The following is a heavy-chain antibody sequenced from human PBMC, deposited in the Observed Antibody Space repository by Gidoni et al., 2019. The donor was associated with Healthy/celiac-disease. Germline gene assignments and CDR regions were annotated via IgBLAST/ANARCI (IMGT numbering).Heavy chain of an antibody. CDR2: ISSSSSYI. Sequence: EVQLVESGGGLVKPGGSLRLSCAASGFTFSSYSMNWVRQAPGKGLEWVSSISSSSSYIYYADSVKGRFTISRDNAKNSLYLQMNSLRAEDTAVYYCARVPLSIQSPDYWGQGTLVTVSS. V-gene: IGHV3-21*01. CDR1: GFTFSSYS. D-gene: IGHD5-18*01. CDR3: ARVPLSIQSPDY. J-gene: IGHJ4*02.